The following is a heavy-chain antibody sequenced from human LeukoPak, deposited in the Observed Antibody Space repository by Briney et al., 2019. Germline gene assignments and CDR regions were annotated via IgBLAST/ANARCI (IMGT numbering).Heavy chain of an antibody. Sequence: GASVTVSCKASGYTFTSYDINWVRQATGQGLEWMGWMNPNSGNTGYAQKFQGRVTMTRNTSISTAYMELSSLRSEDTAVYYCARALGNRYYYYYMDVWGKGTTVTISS. J-gene: IGHJ6*03. CDR1: GYTFTSYD. CDR3: ARALGNRYYYYYMDV. D-gene: IGHD7-27*01. CDR2: MNPNSGNT. V-gene: IGHV1-8*01.